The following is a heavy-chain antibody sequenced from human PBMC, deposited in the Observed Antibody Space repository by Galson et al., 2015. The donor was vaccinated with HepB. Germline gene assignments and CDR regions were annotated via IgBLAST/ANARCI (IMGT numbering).Heavy chain of an antibody. CDR2: ISSSSGYI. CDR3: ARDRAYYDFWSGYSP. CDR1: GFTFSTYS. D-gene: IGHD3-3*01. Sequence: SLRLSCAASGFTFSTYSMNWVRQAPGKGLEWVSSISSSSGYIYYADSVRGRFTVSRDNAKNSLYLQMNSLRAEDTAVYYCARDRAYYDFWSGYSPWGQGTLVTVSS. J-gene: IGHJ5*02. V-gene: IGHV3-21*01.